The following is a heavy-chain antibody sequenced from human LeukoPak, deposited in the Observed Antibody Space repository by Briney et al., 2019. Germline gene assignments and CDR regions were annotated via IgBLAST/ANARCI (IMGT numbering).Heavy chain of an antibody. Sequence: ASVTVSCKASGYTFTSYDITWMRQATGQGLEWMGWMNPNSGNTGYAQKFQGRVTITRNTSISTAYVELSSLRSEDTAVYYCARGAKLAILTGSNNWFDPWGQGTLVTVSS. CDR1: GYTFTSYD. D-gene: IGHD3-9*01. CDR2: MNPNSGNT. CDR3: ARGAKLAILTGSNNWFDP. J-gene: IGHJ5*02. V-gene: IGHV1-8*01.